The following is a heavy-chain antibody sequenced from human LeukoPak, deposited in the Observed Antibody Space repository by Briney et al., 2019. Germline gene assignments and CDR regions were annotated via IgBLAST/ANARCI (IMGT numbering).Heavy chain of an antibody. J-gene: IGHJ4*02. V-gene: IGHV4-34*01. D-gene: IGHD2-21*01. CDR3: ARVPIPGGVDY. CDR1: GWSFSGYY. CDR2: INHSGST. Sequence: PSETLSLTCAVYGWSFSGYYWSWIRQPPGKGLEWIGEINHSGSTNYNPSLKSRVTIPVDTSKNQFSLKLSSVTAADTAVYYCARVPIPGGVDYWGQGTLVTVSS.